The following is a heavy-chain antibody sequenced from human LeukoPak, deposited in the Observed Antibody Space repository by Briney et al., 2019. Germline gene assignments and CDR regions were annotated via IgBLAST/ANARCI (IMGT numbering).Heavy chain of an antibody. J-gene: IGHJ5*02. Sequence: GGSLRLSCAASGFTFSSYSMNWVRQAPGKGLEWVSSISSSSSYIYYADSVKGRFTISRDNAKNSLYLQMNSLRAEDTAVYYCARDPGWEQWQNWFDPWGQGTLVTVSS. CDR2: ISSSSSYI. D-gene: IGHD6-19*01. CDR1: GFTFSSYS. CDR3: ARDPGWEQWQNWFDP. V-gene: IGHV3-21*01.